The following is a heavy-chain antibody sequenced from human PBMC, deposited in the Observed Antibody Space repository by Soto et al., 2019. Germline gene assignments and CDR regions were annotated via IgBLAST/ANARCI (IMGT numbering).Heavy chain of an antibody. CDR2: IIPRFGSP. D-gene: IGHD2-15*01. V-gene: IGHV1-69*06. J-gene: IGHJ6*02. Sequence: SLKVSCKASAGTFSSYAISWVRQAPGQGLEWMGGIIPRFGSPNYANKFLGRGTITADKSTRTAYMELNSLRFEDTAVYYCARATVVVVAAGHRYYAMDXWGQGTTLTVS. CDR1: AGTFSSYA. CDR3: ARATVVVVAAGHRYYAMDX.